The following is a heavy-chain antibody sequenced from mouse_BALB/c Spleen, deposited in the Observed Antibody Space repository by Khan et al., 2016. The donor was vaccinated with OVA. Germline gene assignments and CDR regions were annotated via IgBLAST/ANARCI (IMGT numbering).Heavy chain of an antibody. CDR3: ARHNYGPFAY. V-gene: IGHV5-9-3*01. D-gene: IGHD1-1*01. Sequence: EVELVESGGGLVKPGRPLKLSCTTSGFTFSTYAMSWVRQTPEKRLEWVATISSGGDYTYYPASVKGRFTISRDNAKSPLYLQMSSLGSEDTAMYYCARHNYGPFAYWGQGTLVTVSA. J-gene: IGHJ3*01. CDR2: ISSGGDYT. CDR1: GFTFSTYA.